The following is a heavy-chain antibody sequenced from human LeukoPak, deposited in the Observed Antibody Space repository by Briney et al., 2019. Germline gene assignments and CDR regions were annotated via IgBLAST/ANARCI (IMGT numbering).Heavy chain of an antibody. CDR1: GYTFTSYG. CDR2: ISAYNGNT. V-gene: IGHV1-18*01. CDR3: ARANYDFWGGYSPGGWFDP. J-gene: IGHJ5*02. D-gene: IGHD3-3*01. Sequence: ASVKVSCKASGYTFTSYGISWVRQAPGQGLEWMGWISAYNGNTNYAQTLQGRVTMTTDKSTSTAYMELRSLRSDDTAVYYCARANYDFWGGYSPGGWFDPWGQGTLVTVSS.